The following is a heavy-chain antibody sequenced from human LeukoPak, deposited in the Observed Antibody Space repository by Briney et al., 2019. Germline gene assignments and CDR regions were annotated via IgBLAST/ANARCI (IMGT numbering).Heavy chain of an antibody. CDR1: GFSLNTNGVG. Sequence: ESGPTLVNPTQTLTLTCTFSGFSLNTNGVGVGWIRQPPGEALECLALIYWDDDKRYSPSPKSRHTITKDTPQNQVVLTITNMDPVDTATYYCAHTFQLWLAPFDYWGQGTLVTVSS. D-gene: IGHD3-10*01. CDR2: IYWDDDK. CDR3: AHTFQLWLAPFDY. V-gene: IGHV2-5*02. J-gene: IGHJ4*02.